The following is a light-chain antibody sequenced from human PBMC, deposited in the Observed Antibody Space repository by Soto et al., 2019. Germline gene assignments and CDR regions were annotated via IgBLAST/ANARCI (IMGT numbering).Light chain of an antibody. J-gene: IGKJ5*01. CDR1: QSFRGL. Sequence: EVVLTQSPVTLSLSPGERATLSCRARQSFRGLLAWYQQKPGQAPRLLIYDAYNRATGIPPRFSGSGSGTDFPLTISSLEPEDSAVYYCQQRHMWPITFGQGTRLEIK. CDR2: DAY. V-gene: IGKV3-11*01. CDR3: QQRHMWPIT.